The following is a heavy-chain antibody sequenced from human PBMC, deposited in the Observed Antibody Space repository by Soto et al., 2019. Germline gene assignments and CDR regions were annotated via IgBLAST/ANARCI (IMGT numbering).Heavy chain of an antibody. CDR2: IWYDGSNK. V-gene: IGHV3-33*01. Sequence: GGSLRLSCAASGFTFSSYGMHWVRQAPGKGLEWVAVIWYDGSNKYYADSVKGRFTISRDNSKNTLYLQMNSLRAEDTAVYYCARGGYYYGSGSYYNRPFDYWGQGTLVTVSS. D-gene: IGHD3-10*01. CDR1: GFTFSSYG. J-gene: IGHJ4*02. CDR3: ARGGYYYGSGSYYNRPFDY.